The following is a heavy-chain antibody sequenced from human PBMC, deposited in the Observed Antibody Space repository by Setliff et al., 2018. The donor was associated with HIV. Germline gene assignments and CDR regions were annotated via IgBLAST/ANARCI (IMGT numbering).Heavy chain of an antibody. CDR1: GFTFSSFA. J-gene: IGHJ4*02. V-gene: IGHV3-23*01. CDR2: VSGSGTAT. CDR3: AKGLDYVDSSGYSYFRL. D-gene: IGHD3-22*01. Sequence: SLRLSCGASGFTFSSFAMNWVRHAPGKGLEWVSAVSGSGTATECADSVKGRFTISRDNSKNALYLEINNLRAEDTAIYYCAKGLDYVDSSGYSYFRLWGQGTQVTVSS.